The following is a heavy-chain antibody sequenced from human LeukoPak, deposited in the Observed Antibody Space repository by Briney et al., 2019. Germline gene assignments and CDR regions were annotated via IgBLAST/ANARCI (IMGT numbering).Heavy chain of an antibody. CDR3: ARGPSVGSGWSPDY. J-gene: IGHJ4*02. CDR2: ISNSGSTI. CDR1: GFTFSDYE. Sequence: GGSLRLSCAASGFTFSDYEMNWVRQAPGKGLEWVSYISNSGSTIHYADSVKGRVTISRDSAKNSLFLQMHSLRADDTAVYYCARGPSVGSGWSPDYWGQGTLVTVSS. D-gene: IGHD6-19*01. V-gene: IGHV3-48*03.